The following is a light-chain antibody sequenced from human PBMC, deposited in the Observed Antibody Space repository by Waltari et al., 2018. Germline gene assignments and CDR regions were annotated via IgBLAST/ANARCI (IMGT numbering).Light chain of an antibody. CDR1: QNILYSSDQKNY. J-gene: IGKJ3*01. V-gene: IGKV4-1*01. CDR2: WAS. CDR3: QQYYGIPFT. Sequence: DIVLTQSPDSLAVSLGERATINCKFTQNILYSSDQKNYLAWYQQKAGQPPKLLIYWASTRESGVPDRFSGSGAGTDFTLTISSLQAGDGAVYYCQQYYGIPFTFGPGTKVEIK.